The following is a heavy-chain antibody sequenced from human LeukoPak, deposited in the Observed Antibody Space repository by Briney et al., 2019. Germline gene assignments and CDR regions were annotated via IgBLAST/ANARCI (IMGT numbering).Heavy chain of an antibody. CDR1: GDTFSNYN. CDR3: ARVSTAVSLAIDY. J-gene: IGHJ4*02. V-gene: IGHV3-21*06. D-gene: IGHD6-13*01. CDR2: ISSSSRYM. Sequence: GGSLRLSCAASGDTFSNYNMNWVRQAPGQGLEWVSVISSSSRYMYYADSVKGRFTISRDNAKNSLYLQMNSLRAEDTAVYYCARVSTAVSLAIDYWGQGTLVTVST.